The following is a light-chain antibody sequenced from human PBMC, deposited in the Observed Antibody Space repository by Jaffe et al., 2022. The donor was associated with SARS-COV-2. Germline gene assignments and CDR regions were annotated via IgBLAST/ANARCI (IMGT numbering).Light chain of an antibody. CDR1: QSISNN. V-gene: IGKV3-15*01. Sequence: EIVMTQSPATLSVSPGERATLSCRAGQSISNNLAWYQQRPGQPPRLLIHGASTRATGITARFSGSGSGTEFTLTISSLQSEDVGIYYCQQYNNWRPSFGQGTKVEL. CDR2: GAS. CDR3: QQYNNWRPS. J-gene: IGKJ1*01.